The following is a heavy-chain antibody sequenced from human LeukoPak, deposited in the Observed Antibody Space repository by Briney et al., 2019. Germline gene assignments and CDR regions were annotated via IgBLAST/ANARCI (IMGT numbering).Heavy chain of an antibody. CDR2: MNPNSGNT. J-gene: IGHJ1*01. V-gene: IGHV1-8*01. D-gene: IGHD4-23*01. CDR3: ASGGKRYFQH. Sequence: ASVKVSCKASGYTFTSYDVNWVRQATGQGLEWMGWMNPNSGNTGYVQKFQGRVTMTRNTSISTAYMELSSLRSEDTAVYYCASGGKRYFQHWGQGTLVTVSS. CDR1: GYTFTSYD.